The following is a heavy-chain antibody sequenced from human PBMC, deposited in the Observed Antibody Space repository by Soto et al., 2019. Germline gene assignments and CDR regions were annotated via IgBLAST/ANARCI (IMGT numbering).Heavy chain of an antibody. V-gene: IGHV1-24*01. J-gene: IGHJ5*02. Sequence: VASVKVSCKVSGYTLTELSMHWVRQAPGKGLEWMGGFDPEDGETIYAQKFQGRVTMTEDTSTDTAYMELSSLRSEDTAVYYCATVIVWPVAYRQNWFDPWGQGTLVTVSS. CDR2: FDPEDGET. CDR1: GYTLTELS. CDR3: ATVIVWPVAYRQNWFDP. D-gene: IGHD2-21*01.